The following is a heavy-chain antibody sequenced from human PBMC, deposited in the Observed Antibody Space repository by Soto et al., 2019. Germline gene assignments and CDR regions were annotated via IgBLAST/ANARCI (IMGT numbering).Heavy chain of an antibody. CDR2: ISYDGSNK. CDR1: GFTFSSYA. CDR3: ASIYDYGYSTFDP. V-gene: IGHV3-30-3*01. J-gene: IGHJ5*02. Sequence: QVQLVESGGGVVQPGRSLRLSCAASGFTFSSYAMHWVRQAPGKGLEWVAVISYDGSNKYYAESVKGRFTISRDNSKNTLYLQMNSLRAEDTAVYYCASIYDYGYSTFDPWVQGTLVTVSS. D-gene: IGHD4-17*01.